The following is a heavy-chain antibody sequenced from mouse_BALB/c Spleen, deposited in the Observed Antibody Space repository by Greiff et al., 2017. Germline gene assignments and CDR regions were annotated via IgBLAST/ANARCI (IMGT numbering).Heavy chain of an antibody. CDR3: AREYGSSYWYFDV. CDR1: GFSLTSYG. V-gene: IGHV2-9*02. CDR2: IWAGGST. D-gene: IGHD1-1*01. J-gene: IGHJ1*01. Sequence: VQLVESGPGLVAPSQSLSITCTVSGFSLTSYGVHWVRQPPGKGLEWLGVIWAGGSTNYNSALMSRLSISKDNSKSQVFLKMNSLQTDDTAMYYCAREYGSSYWYFDVWGAGTTVTVSS.